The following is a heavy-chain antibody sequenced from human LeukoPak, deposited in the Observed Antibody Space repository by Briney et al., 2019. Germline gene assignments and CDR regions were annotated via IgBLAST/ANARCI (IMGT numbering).Heavy chain of an antibody. CDR3: AKGHLRFGVISWFDP. J-gene: IGHJ5*02. Sequence: GGSLRLSCAASGFTFSSYGMHWVRQAPGKGLEWVAVISYDGSNKYYADSVKGRFTISRDNSKNTLYLQMNSLRAEDTAVYYCAKGHLRFGVISWFDPWGQGTLVTVSS. D-gene: IGHD3-10*01. V-gene: IGHV3-30*18. CDR2: ISYDGSNK. CDR1: GFTFSSYG.